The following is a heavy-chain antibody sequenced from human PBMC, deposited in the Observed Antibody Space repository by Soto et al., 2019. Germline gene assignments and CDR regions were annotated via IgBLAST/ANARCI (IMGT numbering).Heavy chain of an antibody. V-gene: IGHV4-30-4*01. CDR1: DGSISSGDYY. J-gene: IGHJ6*02. D-gene: IGHD3-3*02. CDR3: ARDNILAILYGGMDV. CDR2: IYYSGST. Sequence: RSLTCTVSDGSISSGDYYWSWIRQPPGKGLEWIGYIYYSGSTYYNPSLKSRVTISVDTSRNQFSLKLSSVTAADTAVYYCARDNILAILYGGMDVWGQGTTVTVSS.